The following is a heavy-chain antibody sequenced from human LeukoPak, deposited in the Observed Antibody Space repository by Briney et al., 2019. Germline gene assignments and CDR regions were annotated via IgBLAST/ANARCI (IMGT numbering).Heavy chain of an antibody. Sequence: SETLSLTCAVYGGSFSGYYWSWIRQPPGKGLEWIGEINHSGSTNYNPSLKSRVTISLDTTKNQFSLKLSPVTAADTAVYYCATSKYQLLLDAFDIWGEGTMVTVSS. D-gene: IGHD2-2*01. J-gene: IGHJ3*02. CDR3: ATSKYQLLLDAFDI. CDR1: GGSFSGYY. CDR2: INHSGST. V-gene: IGHV4-34*01.